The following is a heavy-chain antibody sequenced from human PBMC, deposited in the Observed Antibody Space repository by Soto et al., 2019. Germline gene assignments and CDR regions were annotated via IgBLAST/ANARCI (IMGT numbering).Heavy chain of an antibody. D-gene: IGHD2-15*01. J-gene: IGHJ3*02. Sequence: EVQLVESGGGLVQPGGSLRLSCAASGFTFSSYAMHWVRQAPGKGLEYVSAISSNGGSTYYANSVKGRFNISRDNSKNTLYLQMGSLRAEDMAVYYCARDRYCSGGSCFYDAFDIWGQGTMVTVSS. CDR1: GFTFSSYA. V-gene: IGHV3-64*01. CDR2: ISSNGGST. CDR3: ARDRYCSGGSCFYDAFDI.